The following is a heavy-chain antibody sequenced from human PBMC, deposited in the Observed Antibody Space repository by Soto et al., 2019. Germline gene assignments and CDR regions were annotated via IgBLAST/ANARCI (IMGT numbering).Heavy chain of an antibody. V-gene: IGHV3-21*02. Sequence: EVQLVESGGGLVKPGGSLRASCEASGFRFNSYSMNWVRQAPQMGLDWVSLIAARSNYIYYADSVKSRVTISRDNARNSLYLQMDSLRVEDTAVYYCVGENEMAGATSAFEYWGQGTPVTVSS. J-gene: IGHJ4*02. CDR1: GFRFNSYS. D-gene: IGHD1-26*01. CDR2: IAARSNYI. CDR3: VGENEMAGATSAFEY.